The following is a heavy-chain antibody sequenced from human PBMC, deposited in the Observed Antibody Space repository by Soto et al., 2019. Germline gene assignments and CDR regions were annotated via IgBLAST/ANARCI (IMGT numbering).Heavy chain of an antibody. Sequence: WASVKVSCKASGYTFTDFYMHWVRQAPGQGLEWMGWINPNSGVTNSVQKFQGRLTMTRDTSISTAYMELSRLRSDDTAVYYCARDVKISAAGTWWFDPWGQGTLVTVSS. CDR3: ARDVKISAAGTWWFDP. CDR1: GYTFTDFY. CDR2: INPNSGVT. J-gene: IGHJ5*02. D-gene: IGHD6-13*01. V-gene: IGHV1-2*02.